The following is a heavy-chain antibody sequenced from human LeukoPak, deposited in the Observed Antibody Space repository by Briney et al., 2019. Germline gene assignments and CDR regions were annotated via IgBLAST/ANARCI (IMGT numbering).Heavy chain of an antibody. V-gene: IGHV5-51*01. CDR1: GYSFSNYW. J-gene: IGHJ3*02. Sequence: GESLKISCKTSGYSFSNYWIGWMRQMPGKGLEWMGIIYPGDSDTRYSPSFQGRVTISADKSISAAYLQWSSLKASDTAMYYCARRNNRYYYDSSGSRADAFDIWGQGTMVTVSS. CDR2: IYPGDSDT. D-gene: IGHD3-22*01. CDR3: ARRNNRYYYDSSGSRADAFDI.